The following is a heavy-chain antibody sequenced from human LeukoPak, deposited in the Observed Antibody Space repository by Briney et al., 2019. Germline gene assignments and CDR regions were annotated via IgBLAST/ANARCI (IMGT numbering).Heavy chain of an antibody. CDR3: ARAFDYGGNYDY. D-gene: IGHD4-23*01. V-gene: IGHV1-18*01. J-gene: IGHJ4*02. CDR2: ISAYNGNT. Sequence: ASXXVXCKASGXTFTSYGISWVRQAPGQGLEWMGWISAYNGNTNYAQKFQGRVTITTDEYTSTAYMELSSLTSEDTAVYYCARAFDYGGNYDYWGQGTLVTVSS. CDR1: GXTFTSYG.